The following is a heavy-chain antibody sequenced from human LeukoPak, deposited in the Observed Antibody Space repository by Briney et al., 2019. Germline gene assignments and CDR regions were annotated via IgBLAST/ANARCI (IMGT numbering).Heavy chain of an antibody. V-gene: IGHV1-69*05. CDR3: ARVQEQLARYWFDP. CDR2: IIPIFGTA. J-gene: IGHJ5*02. Sequence: ASVKVSCKASGGTFSSYAISWVRQAPGQGPEWMGGIIPIFGTANYAQKFQGRVTITTDESTSTAYMELSSLRSEDTAVYYCARVQEQLARYWFDPWGQGALVTVSS. D-gene: IGHD6-6*01. CDR1: GGTFSSYA.